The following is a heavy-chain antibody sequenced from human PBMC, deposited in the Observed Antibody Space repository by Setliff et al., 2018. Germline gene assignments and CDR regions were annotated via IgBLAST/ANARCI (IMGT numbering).Heavy chain of an antibody. J-gene: IGHJ4*02. V-gene: IGHV1-18*01. CDR3: ARYITGTTPADY. CDR1: GYTFAKYG. Sequence: ASVKVSCKAFGYTFAKYGTSWVRQAPGQGLEWMGWISGYNGYTVYAQKLQGRVTLTTDTSTGTAYMEVRSLGSDDTAVYYCARYITGTTPADYWGQGTLVTVSS. D-gene: IGHD1-7*01. CDR2: ISGYNGYT.